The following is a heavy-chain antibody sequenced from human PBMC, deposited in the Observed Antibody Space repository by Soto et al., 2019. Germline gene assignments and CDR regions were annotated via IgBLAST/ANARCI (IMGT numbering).Heavy chain of an antibody. Sequence: EVQLVESGGGLVQPGGSLRLSCAASGFTFSSYRMNWVRQAPGKGLEWVSYISSSSSTIYYADSVKGRFTISRDNAKNSLSLQMNSLRDEDTAVYYCARSISTVTTSFDYWGQGTLVTVSS. J-gene: IGHJ4*02. CDR3: ARSISTVTTSFDY. CDR1: GFTFSSYR. CDR2: ISSSSSTI. D-gene: IGHD4-17*01. V-gene: IGHV3-48*02.